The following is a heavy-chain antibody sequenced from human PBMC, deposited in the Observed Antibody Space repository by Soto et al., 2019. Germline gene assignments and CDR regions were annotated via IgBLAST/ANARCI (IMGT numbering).Heavy chain of an antibody. CDR2: MWYDGSNK. J-gene: IGHJ4*02. D-gene: IGHD3-3*01. V-gene: IGHV3-33*01. CDR1: GVTFSSYG. Sequence: QVQLVESGGGVVQPGGSLRLSCAASGVTFSSYGMHWVRQAPGKGLEWVAVMWYDGSNKYYADSVKGRFTISRDNSKNTLYLQMNSPSAEDTAVYYCARGGYDFWSGYPDVLDYWGQGTLVTVSS. CDR3: ARGGYDFWSGYPDVLDY.